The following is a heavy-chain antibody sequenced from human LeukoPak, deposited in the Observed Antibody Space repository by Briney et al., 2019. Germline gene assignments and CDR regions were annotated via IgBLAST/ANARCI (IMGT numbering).Heavy chain of an antibody. V-gene: IGHV3-7*03. CDR2: IKEDGSER. D-gene: IGHD2-8*01. CDR1: AFIFSGQR. Sequence: GGSLRLSCEASAFIFSGQRLNWVRQTPGKGVEWGASIKEDGSERQYVDSVKGRFSISRDNTKGSLFLQLNSQRAEDTAVYYCARDLGSCTNGVCHTRFAYWGQGTLVTVSS. J-gene: IGHJ4*02. CDR3: ARDLGSCTNGVCHTRFAY.